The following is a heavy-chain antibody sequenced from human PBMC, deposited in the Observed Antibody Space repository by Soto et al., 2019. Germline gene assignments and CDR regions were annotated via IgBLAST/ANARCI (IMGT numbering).Heavy chain of an antibody. CDR2: ISYSGST. D-gene: IGHD3-22*01. CDR3: ARDISSGGYYYFDY. J-gene: IGHJ4*02. Sequence: PSETLSLTCSVSGGSISSYYWSWIRQPPGKGLEWIGYISYSGSTKYNPSLKSRLTISVDTSKNQFSLKLSSVTAADTAVYYCARDISSGGYYYFDYWGQGTLVTVSS. V-gene: IGHV4-59*01. CDR1: GGSISSYY.